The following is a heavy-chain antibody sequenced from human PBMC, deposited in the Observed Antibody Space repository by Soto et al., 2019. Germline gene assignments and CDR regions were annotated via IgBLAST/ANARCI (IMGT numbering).Heavy chain of an antibody. CDR1: GGSFSGYY. D-gene: IGHD2-8*02. J-gene: IGHJ4*02. CDR2: INHSGST. CDR3: ARDKITGLFDY. V-gene: IGHV4-34*01. Sequence: QVQLQQWGAGLLKPSETLSLTCAVYGGSFSGYYWTWIRQPPGTGLEWIGEINHSGSTNYNPSLKSGVTIAVDTSKNQFSLKLTYVTAADTAVYYFARDKITGLFDYWGQGTLVTVSS.